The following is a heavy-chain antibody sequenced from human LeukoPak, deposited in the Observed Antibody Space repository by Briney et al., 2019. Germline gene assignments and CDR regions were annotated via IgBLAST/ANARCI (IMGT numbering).Heavy chain of an antibody. CDR2: IWYDGSNT. CDR3: ARDLRSRVYDY. J-gene: IGHJ4*02. D-gene: IGHD1-26*01. Sequence: GRSLRLSAAASGFTCRFHGMHWLRQAPGKGLEWVAVIWYDGSNTYYADSVKGRFTISRDNSKNTLYLQMNSLRSEDTAVYYCARDLRSRVYDYWGQGTLATVSS. CDR1: GFTCRFHG. V-gene: IGHV3-33*01.